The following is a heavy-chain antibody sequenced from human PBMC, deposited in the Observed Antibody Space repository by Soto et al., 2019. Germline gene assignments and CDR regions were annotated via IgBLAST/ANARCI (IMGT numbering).Heavy chain of an antibody. CDR2: ISGSGGNT. Sequence: EVQLLESGGGLVQPGGSLRLSCAASGFTFSSYAMSWVRQAPGKGLEWVSAISGSGGNTYYADSVKGRFTISRDNSKNTLYLQMNSLRAEDTGVYYCANYNYYDASGPSWGQGTLVTVSS. J-gene: IGHJ5*02. D-gene: IGHD3-22*01. V-gene: IGHV3-23*01. CDR1: GFTFSSYA. CDR3: ANYNYYDASGPS.